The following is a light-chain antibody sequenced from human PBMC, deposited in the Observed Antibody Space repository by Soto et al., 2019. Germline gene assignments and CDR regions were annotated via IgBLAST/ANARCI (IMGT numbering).Light chain of an antibody. CDR2: GVS. Sequence: EIVMTQSPATLSVSPGERVTLSCRASQSISSTLAWHQQRPGQAPRLLIYGVSTRATGIPARFSGSGSGTEFPLTISSLQSEDFAVYYCQKYNDWPPSWTFGQGTKVEIK. J-gene: IGKJ1*01. CDR3: QKYNDWPPSWT. V-gene: IGKV3-15*01. CDR1: QSISST.